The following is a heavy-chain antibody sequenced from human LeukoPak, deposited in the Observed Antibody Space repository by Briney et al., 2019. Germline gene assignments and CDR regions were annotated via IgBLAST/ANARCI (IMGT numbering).Heavy chain of an antibody. CDR1: GGSISGYY. Sequence: SETLSLTCSVSGGSISGYYWSWIRQPPGKGLEWIGYIYYSGSTNCNPSLQSRTTISVDTSKNPFSLKLSSVTAADTAVYYCARTGMRYAFDIWGQGTMVTVSS. J-gene: IGHJ3*02. D-gene: IGHD3-10*01. CDR3: ARTGMRYAFDI. CDR2: IYYSGST. V-gene: IGHV4-59*08.